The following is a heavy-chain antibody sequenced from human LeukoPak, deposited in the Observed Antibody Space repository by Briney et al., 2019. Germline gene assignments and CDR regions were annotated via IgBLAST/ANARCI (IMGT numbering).Heavy chain of an antibody. CDR1: GFTFSDYS. D-gene: IGHD2-2*01. CDR3: ARDCKYAFDN. J-gene: IGHJ4*02. V-gene: IGHV3-48*01. CDR2: IGIDSGNT. Sequence: GGSLRLSCAASGFTFSDYSMNWVRQAPGKGLEWISYIGIDSGNTNYADSVKGRFTISGDKAKNSLYLQMNSLRVEDTAVYYCARDCKYAFDNRGQGTLVTVSS.